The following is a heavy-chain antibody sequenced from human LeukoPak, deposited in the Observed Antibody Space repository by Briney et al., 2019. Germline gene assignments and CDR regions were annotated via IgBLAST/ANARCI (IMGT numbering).Heavy chain of an antibody. J-gene: IGHJ5*02. D-gene: IGHD3-10*01. V-gene: IGHV3-33*06. Sequence: PGRSLRLSCAASGFTFSSYGMHWVRQAPGKGLEWVAVIWYDGSNKYYADSVKGRFTISRDNSKNTLYLQMNSLRAEDMAVYYCAKDSQGIWFDPWGQGTLVTVSS. CDR1: GFTFSSYG. CDR2: IWYDGSNK. CDR3: AKDSQGIWFDP.